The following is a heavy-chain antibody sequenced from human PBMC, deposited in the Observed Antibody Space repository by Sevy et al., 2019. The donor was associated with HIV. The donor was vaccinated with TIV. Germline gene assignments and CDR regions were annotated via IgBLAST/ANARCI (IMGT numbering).Heavy chain of an antibody. CDR1: GFTFSSYA. CDR2: ISYHGSNK. D-gene: IGHD3-22*01. Sequence: GGSLRLSCAASGFTFSSYAMHWVRQAPGKGLEWVAVISYHGSNKYYADSVKGRFTISRDNSKNTLYLQMNSLRAAATAVYYCARDQYYDSSGSPYFDYWGQGTLVTVSS. CDR3: ARDQYYDSSGSPYFDY. V-gene: IGHV3-30-3*01. J-gene: IGHJ4*02.